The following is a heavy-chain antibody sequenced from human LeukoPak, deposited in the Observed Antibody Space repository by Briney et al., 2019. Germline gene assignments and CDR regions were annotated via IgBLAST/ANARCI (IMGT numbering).Heavy chain of an antibody. Sequence: ASVKVSCKASGYSFTDYYMNWVRLAPGQGLEWMGWINPNSGGTNYAQKFQDRVTMTRDTSISTAYMELSLLRSDDTAVYYCARPTGVTRGFDYWGQGTLVTVSS. D-gene: IGHD4-23*01. CDR3: ARPTGVTRGFDY. CDR1: GYSFTDYY. CDR2: INPNSGGT. V-gene: IGHV1-2*02. J-gene: IGHJ4*02.